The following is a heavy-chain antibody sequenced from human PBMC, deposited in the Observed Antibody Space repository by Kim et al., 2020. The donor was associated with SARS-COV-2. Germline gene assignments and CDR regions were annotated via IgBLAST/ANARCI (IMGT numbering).Heavy chain of an antibody. J-gene: IGHJ5*02. Sequence: GGSLRLSCAASGFTFSSYAMSWVRQAPGKGLEWVSAISGSGGSTYYADSVKGRFTISRDNSKNTLYLQMNSLRAEDTAVYYCAKTPDILTGYLNWFDPWGQGTLVTVSS. CDR3: AKTPDILTGYLNWFDP. V-gene: IGHV3-23*01. D-gene: IGHD3-9*01. CDR2: ISGSGGST. CDR1: GFTFSSYA.